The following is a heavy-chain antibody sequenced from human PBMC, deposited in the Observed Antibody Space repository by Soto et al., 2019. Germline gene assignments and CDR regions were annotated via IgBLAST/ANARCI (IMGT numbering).Heavy chain of an antibody. CDR2: ISSDGVDK. D-gene: IGHD3-22*01. V-gene: IGHV3-30*03. CDR3: VGGHYFGDY. Sequence: QVQLVESGGGVVQPGRSLRLSCAASGFTFSSYGMQWVRQAPGKGLEWVAVISSDGVDKYYADSVKGRFTISRDNSKNTLYLQMNSPRPEDTAVYYCVGGHYFGDYWGQGTLVTVSP. J-gene: IGHJ4*02. CDR1: GFTFSSYG.